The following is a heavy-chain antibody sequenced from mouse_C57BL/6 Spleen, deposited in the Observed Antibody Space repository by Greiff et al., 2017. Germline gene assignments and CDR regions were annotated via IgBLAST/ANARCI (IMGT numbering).Heavy chain of an antibody. CDR3: ARDAGNYGFAY. D-gene: IGHD2-1*01. CDR2: INYDGSST. CDR1: GFTFSDYY. Sequence: EVKVVESEGGLVQPGRSMQLSCTASGFTFSDYYMAWVRQVPEKGLEWVANINYDGSSTYYLDSLKSRFIISRDNAKNILYLQMSSLTSEDTATYYCARDAGNYGFAYWGQATLVTVSA. V-gene: IGHV5-16*01. J-gene: IGHJ3*01.